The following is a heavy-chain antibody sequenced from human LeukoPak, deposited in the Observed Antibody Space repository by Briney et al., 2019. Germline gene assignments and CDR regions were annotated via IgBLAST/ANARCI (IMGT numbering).Heavy chain of an antibody. J-gene: IGHJ4*02. D-gene: IGHD3-9*01. CDR3: AREPGYFRTYYFDY. CDR2: INHSGST. Sequence: SETLSLTCAVYGGSFSGCYWSWIRQPPGKGLEWIGEINHSGSTNYNPSLKSRVTISVDTSKNQFSLKLSSVTAADTAVYYCAREPGYFRTYYFDYWGQGTLVTVSS. CDR1: GGSFSGCY. V-gene: IGHV4-34*01.